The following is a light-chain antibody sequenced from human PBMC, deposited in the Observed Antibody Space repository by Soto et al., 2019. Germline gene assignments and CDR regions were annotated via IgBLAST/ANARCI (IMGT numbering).Light chain of an antibody. Sequence: ALHMTPSPSSPSAAVGDKGTNTFPASQGIGTELGWYQQRPGKAPRLLIYGTSTLQYGFPSRFSGSGSDTDFTLIISILQPEDFATYYCLQDSSYPRTFGQGTKVDIK. CDR2: GTS. J-gene: IGKJ1*01. CDR1: QGIGTE. CDR3: LQDSSYPRT. V-gene: IGKV1-6*01.